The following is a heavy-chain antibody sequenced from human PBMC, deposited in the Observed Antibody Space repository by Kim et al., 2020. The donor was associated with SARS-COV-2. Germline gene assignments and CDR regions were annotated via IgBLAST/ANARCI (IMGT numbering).Heavy chain of an antibody. CDR2: ISYDGLYT. Sequence: GGSLRLSCAASGFTFSDYGMHWGRQAPGKGLEWVAVISYDGLYTFYADSVKGRFTISRDNSKTTLYLEMNSLRAEDTAVYFCAKLYGSRNSYSYFDYWG. J-gene: IGHJ4*01. CDR1: GFTFSDYG. D-gene: IGHD3-10*01. CDR3: AKLYGSRNSYSYFDY. V-gene: IGHV3-30*18.